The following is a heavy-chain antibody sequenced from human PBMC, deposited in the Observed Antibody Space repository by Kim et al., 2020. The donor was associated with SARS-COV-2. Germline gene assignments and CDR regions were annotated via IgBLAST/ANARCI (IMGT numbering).Heavy chain of an antibody. D-gene: IGHD6-19*01. V-gene: IGHV4-39*02. J-gene: IGHJ3*02. CDR2: VSNNGNT. CDR1: GGAISSNNYN. CDR3: ARDPYTSGSYGGASDI. Sequence: SETLSLTCTVSGGAISSNNYNWGWIRQPPGKGLEWIGIVSNNGNTHYNPSLKSRVTISVDTFKNHFSLTLTSVTAADTAVYYCARDPYTSGSYGGASDIWGQGVRVTVSS.